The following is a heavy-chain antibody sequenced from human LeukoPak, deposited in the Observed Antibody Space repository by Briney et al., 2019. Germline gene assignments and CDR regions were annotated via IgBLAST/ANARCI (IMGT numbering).Heavy chain of an antibody. Sequence: ASVMGSCKPPGYSCSSYGISCVRQAPGQGVGWVGWISAYNANTNYAQNLRGSVTMTTDTSTSTAYMELRSLRSDDTAVYYCARREQWLVGDDYWGQGTLVAVSS. CDR3: ARREQWLVGDDY. J-gene: IGHJ4*02. CDR2: ISAYNANT. D-gene: IGHD6-19*01. V-gene: IGHV1-18*01. CDR1: GYSCSSYG.